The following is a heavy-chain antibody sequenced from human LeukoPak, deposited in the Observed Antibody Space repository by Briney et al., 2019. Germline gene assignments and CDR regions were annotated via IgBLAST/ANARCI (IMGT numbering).Heavy chain of an antibody. D-gene: IGHD5-12*01. J-gene: IGHJ6*02. CDR2: ISAYNGNT. Sequence: ASVKASCKASGYTFTSYGISWVRQAPGQGLEWMGWISAYNGNTNYAQKLQGRVTMTTDTSTSTAYMELRSLRSDDTAVYYCARDDIVATIGGEYYYYGMDVWGQGTTVTVSS. V-gene: IGHV1-18*01. CDR1: GYTFTSYG. CDR3: ARDDIVATIGGEYYYYGMDV.